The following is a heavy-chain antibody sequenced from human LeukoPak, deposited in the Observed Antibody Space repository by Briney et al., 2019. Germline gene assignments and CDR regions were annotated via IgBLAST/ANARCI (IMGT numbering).Heavy chain of an antibody. CDR1: GFTFSDYA. J-gene: IGHJ4*02. CDR3: VKRGRTSDYAYDY. CDR2: ISSSGDYT. Sequence: GGSLRLSCSASGFTFSDYAMHWVRQAPGRGLQFVSAISSSGDYTSYSDSVKGRFTISRANSKNTLHLQMSSLRPEDTAVYFCVKRGRTSDYAYDYWGQGSLVTVSS. V-gene: IGHV3-64D*06. D-gene: IGHD4-17*01.